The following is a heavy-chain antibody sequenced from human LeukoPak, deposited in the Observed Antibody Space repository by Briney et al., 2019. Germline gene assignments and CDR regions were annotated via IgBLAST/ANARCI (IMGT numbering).Heavy chain of an antibody. Sequence: SETLSLTCAVYGGSFSGYYWSWIRQPPGKGLEWIGEINHSGSTNYNPSLKSRVTISVDTSKNQFSLELSSVTAADTAVYYCASGLGNYYYYGMDVWGQGTTVTVSS. D-gene: IGHD1-26*01. CDR1: GGSFSGYY. J-gene: IGHJ6*02. CDR2: INHSGST. CDR3: ASGLGNYYYYGMDV. V-gene: IGHV4-34*01.